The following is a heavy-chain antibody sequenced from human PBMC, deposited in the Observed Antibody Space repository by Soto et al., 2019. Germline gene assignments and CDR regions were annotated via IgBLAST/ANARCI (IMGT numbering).Heavy chain of an antibody. V-gene: IGHV1-18*04. Sequence: ASVKVSCKASGYTFTSYGISWVRQAPGQGLEWMGWISAYNVNTNYAQKLQGRVTMTTDTSTSTAYMELRSLRSDDTAVYYCARDPYYYDSSGYQAHDAFDSWGQGTMVTVS. D-gene: IGHD3-22*01. CDR2: ISAYNVNT. CDR3: ARDPYYYDSSGYQAHDAFDS. J-gene: IGHJ3*02. CDR1: GYTFTSYG.